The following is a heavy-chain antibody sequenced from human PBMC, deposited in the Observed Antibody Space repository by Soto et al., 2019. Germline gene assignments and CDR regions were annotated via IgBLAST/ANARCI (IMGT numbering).Heavy chain of an antibody. J-gene: IGHJ4*02. CDR3: ARVFHYDILTGYYSCFDY. CDR1: GYTFTGYY. D-gene: IGHD3-9*01. Sequence: ASVKVSCKASGYTFTGYYMHWVRQAPGQGLEWMGWINPNSGGTNYAQKFQGRVTMTRDTSISTAYMELSRLRSDDTAVYYCARVFHYDILTGYYSCFDYWGQGTLVTVSS. CDR2: INPNSGGT. V-gene: IGHV1-2*02.